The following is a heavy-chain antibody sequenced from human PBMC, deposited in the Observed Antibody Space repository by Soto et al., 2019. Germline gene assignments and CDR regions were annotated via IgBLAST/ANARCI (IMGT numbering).Heavy chain of an antibody. D-gene: IGHD3-10*01. V-gene: IGHV3-48*01. CDR3: ARRTHGSGNLYYYYMDV. Sequence: EVQLVESGGGLVQPGGSLRLSCAASGFTFSSYSMNWVRQAPGKGLEWVSYISSSSSTIYYADSVKGRFTISRDNAKNSLYLQMNSLRAEDTAVYYCARRTHGSGNLYYYYMDVWGKGTTVTVSS. CDR2: ISSSSSTI. CDR1: GFTFSSYS. J-gene: IGHJ6*03.